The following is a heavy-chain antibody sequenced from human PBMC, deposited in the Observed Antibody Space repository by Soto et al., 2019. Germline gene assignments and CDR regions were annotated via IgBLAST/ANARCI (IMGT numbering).Heavy chain of an antibody. CDR1: GGSISSSSYY. D-gene: IGHD6-13*01. CDR2: IYYSGST. CDR3: ARQDGYSSSWYPSYFDY. J-gene: IGHJ4*02. V-gene: IGHV4-39*01. Sequence: QLQLQESGPGLVKPSETLSLTCTVSGGSISSSSYYWGWIRQPPGKGLEWIGSIYYSGSTYYNPSHKGRVTISVDTSKTQFSLKLSSVTAADTAVYYCARQDGYSSSWYPSYFDYWGQGTLVTVSS.